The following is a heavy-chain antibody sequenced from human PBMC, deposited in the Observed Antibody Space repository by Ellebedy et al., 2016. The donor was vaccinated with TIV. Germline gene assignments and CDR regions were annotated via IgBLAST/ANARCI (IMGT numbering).Heavy chain of an antibody. J-gene: IGHJ4*02. CDR2: IYHSGST. CDR3: ARVVLPGIAAAGNQYYFDY. Sequence: MPGGSLRLSCAVSGCSISSSNWWSWVRQPPGKGLEWIGEIYHSGSTNYNPSLKSRVTISVDKSKNQFSLTLSSVTAADTAVYYCARVVLPGIAAAGNQYYFDYWGQGTLVTVSS. V-gene: IGHV4-4*02. CDR1: GCSISSSNW. D-gene: IGHD6-13*01.